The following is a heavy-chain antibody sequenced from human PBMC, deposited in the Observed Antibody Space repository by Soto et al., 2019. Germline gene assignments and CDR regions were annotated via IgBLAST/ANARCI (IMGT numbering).Heavy chain of an antibody. D-gene: IGHD3-16*01. V-gene: IGHV3-30*18. CDR2: ISYDGSNK. J-gene: IGHJ4*02. CDR3: AKDSLGAAGTFDY. CDR1: GFTFSSYA. Sequence: GGSLRLSCAASGFTFSSYAMSWVRQAPGKGLEWVAVISYDGSNKYYADSVKGRFTISRDNSKNTLYLQMNSLRAEDTAVYYCAKDSLGAAGTFDYWGQGTLVTVSS.